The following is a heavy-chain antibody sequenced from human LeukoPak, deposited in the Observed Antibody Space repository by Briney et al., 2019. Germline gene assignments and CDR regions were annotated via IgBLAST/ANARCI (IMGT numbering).Heavy chain of an antibody. V-gene: IGHV1-2*02. CDR3: AIKRIRGNPFDF. CDR2: LHPSSDAA. D-gene: IGHD2/OR15-2a*01. Sequence: ASVKVSCKASANTFSDYYVHWVRQAPGQGLQWMGWLHPSSDAAGYAQRFQGRVSMTRDTSFSTAYMQLTGLRSDDTATYYCAIKRIRGNPFDFWGQGTLVTVSS. CDR1: ANTFSDYY. J-gene: IGHJ4*02.